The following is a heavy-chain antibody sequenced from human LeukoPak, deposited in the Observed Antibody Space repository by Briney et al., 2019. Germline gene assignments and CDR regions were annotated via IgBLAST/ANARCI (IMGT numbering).Heavy chain of an antibody. V-gene: IGHV4-38-2*01. D-gene: IGHD6-13*01. J-gene: IGHJ4*02. CDR3: ARRGSSSWLFDY. Sequence: SETLSLTCAVSGYSISSGYYWGWIRQPPGKGLEWIGNIYHSGSTYYNPSLKSRVTISVDTSKNQFSLKLGSVTAADTAVYYCARRGSSSWLFDYWGQGTLVTVSS. CDR2: IYHSGST. CDR1: GYSISSGYY.